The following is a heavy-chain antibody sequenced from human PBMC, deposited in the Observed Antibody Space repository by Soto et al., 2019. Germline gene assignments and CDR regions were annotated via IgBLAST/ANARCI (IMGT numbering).Heavy chain of an antibody. Sequence: GASVKVSCKASGGTFSSYTISWVRQAPGQGLEWMGRIIPILGTANYAQKFQGRVTITADESTSTAYMELSSLRSEDTAVYYCARDFPAEMATKFVAEVWFDPWGQGTLVTVSS. CDR2: IIPILGTA. CDR3: ARDFPAEMATKFVAEVWFDP. CDR1: GGTFSSYT. V-gene: IGHV1-69*08. J-gene: IGHJ5*02. D-gene: IGHD5-12*01.